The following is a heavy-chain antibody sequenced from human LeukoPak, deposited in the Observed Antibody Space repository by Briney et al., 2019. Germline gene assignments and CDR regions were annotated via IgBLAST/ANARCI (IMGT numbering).Heavy chain of an antibody. CDR2: INPSGGST. D-gene: IGHD3-9*01. J-gene: IGHJ4*02. CDR1: GYTFTSYY. CDR3: ARKEGFDWLFKY. Sequence: ASVKVSCKASGYTFTSYYMHWVRQAPGQGLEWMGIINPSGGSTSYAQKFQGRVTMTRDTSISTAYMELSRLRSDDTAVYYCARKEGFDWLFKYWGQGTLVTVSS. V-gene: IGHV1-46*01.